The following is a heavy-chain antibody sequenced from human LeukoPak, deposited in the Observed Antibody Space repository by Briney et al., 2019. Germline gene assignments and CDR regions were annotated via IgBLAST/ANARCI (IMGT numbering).Heavy chain of an antibody. J-gene: IGHJ6*02. V-gene: IGHV4-39*01. Sequence: KPSETLSLTCAVSGGSVSSSTYYWGWIRQPPGKGLECIGTIYYSGSTYYNPSLKRRVTISVDTSKNQFSLKLSSVTAADTAVYFCAAYTNYHFGVHVWGQGTTVTVSS. D-gene: IGHD4-11*01. CDR2: IYYSGST. CDR1: GGSVSSSTYY. CDR3: AAYTNYHFGVHV.